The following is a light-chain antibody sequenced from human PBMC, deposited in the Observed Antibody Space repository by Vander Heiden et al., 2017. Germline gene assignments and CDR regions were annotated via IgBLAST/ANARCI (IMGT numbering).Light chain of an antibody. V-gene: IGLV1-44*01. CDR2: SNN. CDR3: AAWDDSLNGYV. Sequence: SLLPPPPSASGTPRPRVTISCAGSSSNIGSNTVNWYQQHPGTTPKLLIYSNNQRPSGVPDRFSGSKSGTSASLAISGRQSEDEDDYYCAAWDDSLNGYVFGTGTKVTVL. CDR1: SSNIGSNT. J-gene: IGLJ1*01.